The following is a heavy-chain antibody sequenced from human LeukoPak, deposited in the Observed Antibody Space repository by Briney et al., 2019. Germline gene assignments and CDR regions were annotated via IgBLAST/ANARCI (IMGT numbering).Heavy chain of an antibody. D-gene: IGHD3-22*01. Sequence: SVKVSCKASGGTFSSYAISWVRQAPGQGLEWMGGIIPVFATANYAQKFQGRVTFTADESTYTAYMELSSLRSEDTAVYYCARSYYYDSSGYYYIGWCDPWGQGTLVTVSS. J-gene: IGHJ5*02. CDR1: GGTFSSYA. V-gene: IGHV1-69*13. CDR2: IIPVFATA. CDR3: ARSYYYDSSGYYYIGWCDP.